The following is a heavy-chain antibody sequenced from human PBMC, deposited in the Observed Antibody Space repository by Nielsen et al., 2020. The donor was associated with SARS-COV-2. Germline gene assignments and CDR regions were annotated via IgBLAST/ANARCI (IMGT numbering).Heavy chain of an antibody. J-gene: IGHJ4*02. Sequence: GGSLRLSCAASGFTFDSYAMGWVRQAPGKGLEWVSAISGSGGTTYYADSVKGRFTISRDNSKNTLYLQMNSLRAEDTAVYYCAKVRSGWYGVDYWGQGTLVTVSS. D-gene: IGHD6-19*01. V-gene: IGHV3-23*01. CDR2: ISGSGGTT. CDR1: GFTFDSYA. CDR3: AKVRSGWYGVDY.